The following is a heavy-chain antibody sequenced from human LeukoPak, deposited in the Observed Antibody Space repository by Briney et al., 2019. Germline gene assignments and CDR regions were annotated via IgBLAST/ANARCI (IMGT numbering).Heavy chain of an antibody. V-gene: IGHV3-33*01. Sequence: PGGSLRLSCVASGFTFSPYGMHWARQAPSQGLGWVAAIWNDGTHHYYADSVKGRFTISRDNFKSTLYLDIDSLSAEDAAFYFCARVPDAYADSFFDLWGEGTLVTVSS. CDR3: ARVPDAYADSFFDL. CDR2: IWNDGTHH. J-gene: IGHJ4*02. D-gene: IGHD4-17*01. CDR1: GFTFSPYG.